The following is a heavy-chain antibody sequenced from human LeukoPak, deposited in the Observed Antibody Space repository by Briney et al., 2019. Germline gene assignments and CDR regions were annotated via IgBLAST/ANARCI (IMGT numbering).Heavy chain of an antibody. J-gene: IGHJ4*02. CDR3: AREDLLSGYFDY. Sequence: GGSLRLSCAASGSTFSSYWMSWVRQAPGKGLEWVANIKQGGSEKYYVDSVKGRFTISRDNAKNSLYLQMNSLRAEDTAVYYCAREDLLSGYFDYWGQGTLVTVSS. CDR2: IKQGGSEK. D-gene: IGHD2/OR15-2a*01. CDR1: GSTFSSYW. V-gene: IGHV3-7*01.